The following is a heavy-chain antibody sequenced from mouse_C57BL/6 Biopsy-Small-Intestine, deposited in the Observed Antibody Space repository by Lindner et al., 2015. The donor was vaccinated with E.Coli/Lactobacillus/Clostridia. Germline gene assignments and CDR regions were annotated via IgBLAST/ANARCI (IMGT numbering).Heavy chain of an antibody. J-gene: IGHJ2*01. CDR2: IYPGGGYT. CDR1: GYTFTNYW. D-gene: IGHD2-3*01. CDR3: ARSIYEYFDY. V-gene: IGHV1-63*01. Sequence: VQLQESGAELVRPGTSVKMSCKASGYTFTNYWIGWAKQRPGHGLEWIGDIYPGGGYTNYNEKFKGKATLTADKSSSTAYMQFSSLTPEDSAIYYRARSIYEYFDYWGQGTTLTVSS.